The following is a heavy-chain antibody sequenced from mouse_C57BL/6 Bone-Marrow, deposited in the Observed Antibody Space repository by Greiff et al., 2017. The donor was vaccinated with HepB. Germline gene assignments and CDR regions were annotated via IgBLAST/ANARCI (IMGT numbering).Heavy chain of an antibody. CDR3: ARHHYYGSSYDYAMDY. D-gene: IGHD1-1*01. CDR2: INSDGGST. Sequence: DVKLVESGGGLVQPGESLKLSCESTEYEFPSHDMPWVRKTPEKRLEWVAAINSDGGSTYYPDTMERRFIISRDNTKKTLYLQMSSLRSEEAALYYCARHHYYGSSYDYAMDYWGQGTSVTVSS. CDR1: EYEFPSHD. J-gene: IGHJ4*01. V-gene: IGHV5-2*01.